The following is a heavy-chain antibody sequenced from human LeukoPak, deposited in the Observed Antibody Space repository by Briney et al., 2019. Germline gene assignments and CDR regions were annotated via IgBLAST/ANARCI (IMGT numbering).Heavy chain of an antibody. V-gene: IGHV3-48*03. D-gene: IGHD2-2*01. J-gene: IGHJ4*02. CDR2: ISSSGSTI. CDR1: GFTFSSYE. CDR3: ARDATYCSSTSCPQWSFDY. Sequence: GGSLRLSCAASGFTFSSYEMNWVRQAPGKGLEWVSYISSSGSTIYYADSVKGRFTISRDNAKNSLYLQMNSLRAEDTAVYYCARDATYCSSTSCPQWSFDYWGQGTLVTVSS.